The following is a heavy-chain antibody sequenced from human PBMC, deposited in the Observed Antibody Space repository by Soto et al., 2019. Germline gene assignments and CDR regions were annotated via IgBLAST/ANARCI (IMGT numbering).Heavy chain of an antibody. CDR3: ARGRYCLTGRCFPNWFDS. CDR2: IYTSATT. CDR1: GDSISNLDYF. Sequence: EQLLESGPGLVKPSQTLSLTCSVSGDSISNLDYFWAWIRQPPGQALEYIGYIYTSATTYYNPSFESRVAISVDTSKSQFSLNVTSVTATDTAVYFCARGRYCLTGRCFPNWFDSWGQGALVTVSS. J-gene: IGHJ5*01. V-gene: IGHV4-30-4*01. D-gene: IGHD7-27*01.